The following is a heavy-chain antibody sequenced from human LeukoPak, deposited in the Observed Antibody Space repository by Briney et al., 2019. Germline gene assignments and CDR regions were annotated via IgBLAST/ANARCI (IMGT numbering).Heavy chain of an antibody. V-gene: IGHV4-38-2*02. J-gene: IGHJ4*02. CDR2: IYHSGST. CDR1: GYSISSGYY. Sequence: PSETLSLTCTVSGYSISSGYYWGWIRQPPGKGLEWIGIIYHSGSTYYNPSLKSRVTISVDTSKNQFSLKLSSVTAADTAVYYCARDRVVGATTVGYFDYWGQGTLVTVSS. D-gene: IGHD1-26*01. CDR3: ARDRVVGATTVGYFDY.